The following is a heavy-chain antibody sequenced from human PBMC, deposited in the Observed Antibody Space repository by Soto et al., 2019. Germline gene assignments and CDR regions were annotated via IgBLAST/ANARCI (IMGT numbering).Heavy chain of an antibody. Sequence: LRLSCGASGSTFSSSWMTWVRQAPGKGLEWVANINLDGSERNYVDSVKGRFTISRDNAKNLLYLQMNSLRAEDTAVYYCARDRAYNCFDYWGQGTLVTVSS. CDR1: GSTFSSSW. V-gene: IGHV3-7*05. D-gene: IGHD5-18*01. CDR3: ARDRAYNCFDY. CDR2: INLDGSER. J-gene: IGHJ4*02.